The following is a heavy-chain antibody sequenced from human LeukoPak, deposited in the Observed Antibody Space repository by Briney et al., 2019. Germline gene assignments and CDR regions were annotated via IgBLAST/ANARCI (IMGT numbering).Heavy chain of an antibody. Sequence: GGSLRLSCAASGFTFSDYYMSWIRQAPGKGLGWVSYISSSSSYTNYADSVKGRFTISRDNAKNSLYLQMNSLRAEDTAVYYCARDIAAAGKDYWGQGTLVTVSS. V-gene: IGHV3-11*06. CDR3: ARDIAAAGKDY. D-gene: IGHD6-13*01. CDR2: ISSSSSYT. J-gene: IGHJ4*02. CDR1: GFTFSDYY.